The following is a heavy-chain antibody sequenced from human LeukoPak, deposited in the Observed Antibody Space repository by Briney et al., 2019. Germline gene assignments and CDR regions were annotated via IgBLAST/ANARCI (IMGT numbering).Heavy chain of an antibody. D-gene: IGHD3-10*01. CDR1: GGSVASDDYH. Sequence: PSETLSLTCTVSGGSVASDDYHWSWIRQPPGKGLEWIGYIYYSGSTNYNPSLKSRVTISVDTSKNQFSLKLSSVTAADTAVYYCARIASGLFDYWGQGTLVTVSS. J-gene: IGHJ4*02. CDR3: ARIASGLFDY. V-gene: IGHV4-61*08. CDR2: IYYSGST.